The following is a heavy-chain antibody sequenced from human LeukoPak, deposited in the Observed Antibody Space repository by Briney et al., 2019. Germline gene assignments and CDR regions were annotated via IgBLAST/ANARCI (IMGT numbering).Heavy chain of an antibody. CDR1: GASINFNY. Sequence: SETLSLTCTVSGASINFNYWNWARLPPGKGLEWIGYKYNSGSTNYNPSLKSRVTISIDTSKNQLSLKLTSVTAEDTAVYFCVRGSGASSMFDSWGQGTLVTVSS. CDR2: KYNSGST. V-gene: IGHV4-59*01. D-gene: IGHD3-10*01. CDR3: VRGSGASSMFDS. J-gene: IGHJ4*02.